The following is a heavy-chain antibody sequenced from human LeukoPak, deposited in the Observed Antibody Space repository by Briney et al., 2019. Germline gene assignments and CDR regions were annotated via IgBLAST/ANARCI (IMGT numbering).Heavy chain of an antibody. CDR1: GGSINGYY. Sequence: SETLSLTCTVSGGSINGYYWNWIRQPPGKGLEWIGYIYFSGSTNYNPSLQSRVTISVDTSKNQFSLKLNSVTAADTAVYFCARGEALRPNYGMDVWGQGTTVTVSS. V-gene: IGHV4-59*01. J-gene: IGHJ6*02. CDR3: ARGEALRPNYGMDV. CDR2: IYFSGST. D-gene: IGHD6-6*01.